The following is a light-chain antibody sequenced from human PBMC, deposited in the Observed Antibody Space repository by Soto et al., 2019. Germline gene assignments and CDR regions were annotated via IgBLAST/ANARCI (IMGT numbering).Light chain of an antibody. CDR1: QSVSSS. CDR3: QQYKNGWT. J-gene: IGKJ1*01. V-gene: IGKV3-15*01. CDR2: GAS. Sequence: EIVMTQSPATLSVSPGERATRSFRASQSVSSSLAWYQQKPGQAPWLLIYGASTRAAGIPARFSGSGSGTEFTLTISSLQSEDFAVYYCQQYKNGWTFGQGTKVDI.